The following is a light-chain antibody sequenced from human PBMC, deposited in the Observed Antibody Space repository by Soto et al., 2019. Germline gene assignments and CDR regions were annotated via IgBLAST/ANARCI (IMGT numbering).Light chain of an antibody. V-gene: IGKV4-1*01. Sequence: DIVMTQSPESLAVSLGERATINCKSSQSVLYSSNKKNYVAWYQQKPGQPPHLLIYWASTRESGVPGRFSGSGCRADFALTISALHAEDVAVYYCQQYYSTPQTFGQGTNVEIK. CDR3: QQYYSTPQT. J-gene: IGKJ1*01. CDR2: WAS. CDR1: QSVLYSSNKKNY.